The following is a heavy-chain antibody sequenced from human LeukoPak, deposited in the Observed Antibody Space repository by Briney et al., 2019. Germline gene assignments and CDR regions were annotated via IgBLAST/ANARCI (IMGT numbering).Heavy chain of an antibody. D-gene: IGHD3-9*01. CDR3: AKEALISVFSSNWFDP. J-gene: IGHJ5*02. Sequence: GGSLRLSCAASGFTFSSYGMHWVRQAPGKGLEWVSAISGSGGSTYYADSVKGRFTISRDNSKNTLYLQMNSLRAEDTAVYYCAKEALISVFSSNWFDPWGQGTLVTVSS. V-gene: IGHV3-23*01. CDR2: ISGSGGST. CDR1: GFTFSSYG.